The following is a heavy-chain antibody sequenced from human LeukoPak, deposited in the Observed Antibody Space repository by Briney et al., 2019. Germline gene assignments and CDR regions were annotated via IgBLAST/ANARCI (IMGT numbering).Heavy chain of an antibody. CDR2: INSDGSSI. CDR1: GFTFSRYK. V-gene: IGHV3-74*03. D-gene: IGHD3-10*01. J-gene: IGHJ4*02. CDR3: VKDGSGSYYTYSFDY. Sequence: PGGALRLSCAASGFTFSRYKMHWVRHTPEKGLVWVSRINSDGSSITYADSVKGRFSISRDNAKNTLYLQMSSLKAEDTAVYYCVKDGSGSYYTYSFDYWGQGTLVTVSS.